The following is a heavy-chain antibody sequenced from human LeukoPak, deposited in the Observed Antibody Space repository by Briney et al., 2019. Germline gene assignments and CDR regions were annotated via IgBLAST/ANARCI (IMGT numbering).Heavy chain of an antibody. V-gene: IGHV3-7*01. Sequence: GGSLRLPCAASGFTFSSYWMSWVRQAPGKGLEWVANIKQDGSEKHYVDSVKGRFTISRDNAKKSLFLHMNSLRVEDTAVYYCARGSEYTSSTNYYFDYWGQGTLVTVSS. D-gene: IGHD6-6*01. J-gene: IGHJ4*02. CDR3: ARGSEYTSSTNYYFDY. CDR2: IKQDGSEK. CDR1: GFTFSSYW.